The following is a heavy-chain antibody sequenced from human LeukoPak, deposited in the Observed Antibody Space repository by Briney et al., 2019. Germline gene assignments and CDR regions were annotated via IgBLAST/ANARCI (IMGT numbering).Heavy chain of an antibody. CDR1: GGSINSYY. Sequence: PSETLSLTCTVSGGSINSYYWSWIRQPPGKGLEWIGYISYSGSTNYNPSLKSRVTISVDTSKNHFSLQLTSVTAADTAVYYCARAWGGYYYVFDYWGQGTLVTVSS. J-gene: IGHJ4*02. CDR3: ARAWGGYYYVFDY. CDR2: ISYSGST. V-gene: IGHV4-59*01. D-gene: IGHD3-22*01.